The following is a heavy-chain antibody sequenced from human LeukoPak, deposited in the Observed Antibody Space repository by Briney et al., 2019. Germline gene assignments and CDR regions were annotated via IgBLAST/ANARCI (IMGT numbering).Heavy chain of an antibody. CDR3: ARSPNGLSPFDY. Sequence: PSETLSLTCTVSGGSISSGGYYWSWIRQPPGKGLEWIGYIYHSGSTYYNPSLKSRVTISVDRSKNQFSLKLSSVTAADTAVYYCARSPNGLSPFDYWGQGTLVTVSS. CDR1: GGSISSGGYY. CDR2: IYHSGST. V-gene: IGHV4-30-2*01. J-gene: IGHJ4*02. D-gene: IGHD4/OR15-4a*01.